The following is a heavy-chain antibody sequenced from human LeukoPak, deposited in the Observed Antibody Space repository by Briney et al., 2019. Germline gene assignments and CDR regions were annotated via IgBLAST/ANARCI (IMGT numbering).Heavy chain of an antibody. CDR2: IYYSGST. CDR1: GGSISSGGYY. CDR3: ARVRDDYGDYEEFDY. Sequence: SETLSLTCTVSGGSISSGGYYWSWIRQHPGTGLEWIGYIYYSGSTYYNPSLKSRVTISVDTSKNQFSLKLSSVTAADTAVYYCARVRDDYGDYEEFDYWGQGTLVTVSS. J-gene: IGHJ4*02. V-gene: IGHV4-31*03. D-gene: IGHD4-17*01.